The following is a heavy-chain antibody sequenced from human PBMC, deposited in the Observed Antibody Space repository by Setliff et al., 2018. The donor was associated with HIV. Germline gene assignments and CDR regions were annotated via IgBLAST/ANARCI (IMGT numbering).Heavy chain of an antibody. J-gene: IGHJ4*02. V-gene: IGHV4-59*11. Sequence: SETLSLTCTVSYGSISGHYWTWIRQPPGKGLEWIGYIHHSGGTQYNPSLMSRLTMSVDSSKNQFSLSLSSVTAADTAVYYCVRRVSHGSQPSYFDYWGQGTLVTVSS. D-gene: IGHD3-10*01. CDR1: YGSISGHY. CDR2: IHHSGGT. CDR3: VRRVSHGSQPSYFDY.